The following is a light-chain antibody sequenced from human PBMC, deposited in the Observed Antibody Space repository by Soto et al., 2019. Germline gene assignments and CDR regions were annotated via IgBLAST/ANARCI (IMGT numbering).Light chain of an antibody. Sequence: QSVLTQSPSASGTPGQGVSISCSGSTSNIGTHTVNWYQHVPGTAPKLLIYSDNQRPSAVPGRFSGSKSGTSAFLAISGLLSEDEADYYCATWDDSLNVVFGGGTKLTVL. J-gene: IGLJ3*02. CDR2: SDN. CDR3: ATWDDSLNVV. V-gene: IGLV1-44*01. CDR1: TSNIGTHT.